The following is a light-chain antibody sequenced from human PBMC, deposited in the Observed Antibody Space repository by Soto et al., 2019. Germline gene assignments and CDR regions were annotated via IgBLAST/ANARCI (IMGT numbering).Light chain of an antibody. V-gene: IGKV3-11*01. Sequence: EIVLTQSPATLSLSPGERATLSCRASQSVSSYLAWYQQKPGQAPRLLIYDASNRATGIPARFSGSGSGTAFTLTISSLEPEDFAVYYCQQRSNWPPTFGRGTKVEIK. J-gene: IGKJ1*01. CDR3: QQRSNWPPT. CDR1: QSVSSY. CDR2: DAS.